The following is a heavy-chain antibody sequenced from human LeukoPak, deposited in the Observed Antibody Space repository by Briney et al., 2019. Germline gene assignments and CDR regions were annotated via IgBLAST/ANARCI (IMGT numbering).Heavy chain of an antibody. Sequence: GRSLRLSCAASGFTFYDYAMHWVPHAPGEGLEWVLGISWISGSIVYAGSVKGRFTVSRYNAKNSMYLQMNSLRAEDTALYYCAKDMSYRVGATDAFDMWGQGTMVTVSS. CDR3: AKDMSYRVGATDAFDM. V-gene: IGHV3-9*01. CDR1: GFTFYDYA. J-gene: IGHJ3*02. D-gene: IGHD1-26*01. CDR2: ISWISGSI.